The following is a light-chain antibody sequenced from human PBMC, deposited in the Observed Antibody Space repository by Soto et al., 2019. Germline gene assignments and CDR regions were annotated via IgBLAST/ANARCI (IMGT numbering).Light chain of an antibody. CDR3: QQYSDTHIT. CDR2: WAS. V-gene: IGKV4-1*01. J-gene: IGKJ5*01. CDR1: RRVLYSSSNKNS. Sequence: DFVLTQSPDSLAVSLGERATINCKSSRRVLYSSSNKNSLAWYQHKPGQPPKLLFYWASSRESGVPDRFTGGGSGTNFTLTISSLRPQDVAVYYCQQYSDTHITFGQGTRLEIK.